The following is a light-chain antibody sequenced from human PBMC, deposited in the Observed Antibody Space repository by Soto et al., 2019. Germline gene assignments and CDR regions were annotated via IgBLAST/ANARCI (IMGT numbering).Light chain of an antibody. Sequence: EVVLTQSPATLSSSPGERATLSCRASQSISGYLAWYQQKPGQAPRLLIYDTSNRATGIPARFSGSGSGTDFTLTISSLEPEDFAVYYCQQRVHWPPLTFGGGTKVEIK. CDR3: QQRVHWPPLT. J-gene: IGKJ4*01. CDR2: DTS. V-gene: IGKV3-11*01. CDR1: QSISGY.